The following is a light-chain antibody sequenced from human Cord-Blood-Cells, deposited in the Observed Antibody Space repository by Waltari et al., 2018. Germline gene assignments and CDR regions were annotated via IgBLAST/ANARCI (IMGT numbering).Light chain of an antibody. CDR1: QSVSSY. CDR3: QQRSNWPLT. Sequence: EIVLTQSPAHLSLAPGERATLSRRPSQSVSSYLAWYQQKPGQAPRLLIYDASNTATDIPARFSGSGSGTDFTLTISSLEPEDFAVYYCQQRSNWPLTFGGGTKVEIK. CDR2: DAS. V-gene: IGKV3-11*01. J-gene: IGKJ4*01.